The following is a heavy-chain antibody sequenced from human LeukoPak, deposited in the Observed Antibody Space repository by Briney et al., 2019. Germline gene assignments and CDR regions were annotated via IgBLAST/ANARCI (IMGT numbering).Heavy chain of an antibody. V-gene: IGHV1-3*03. CDR3: ARGAIFRRYFDY. CDR2: INTQNGNT. Sequence: ASVKVSCKASGYAFFLFAIHWVRQAPGQGLEWMGWINTQNGNTEYSQEFQGRVTISRDISASTAYMELNSLRSEDTAVYYCARGAIFRRYFDYWAREPWSPSPQ. J-gene: IGHJ4*02. CDR1: GYAFFLFA.